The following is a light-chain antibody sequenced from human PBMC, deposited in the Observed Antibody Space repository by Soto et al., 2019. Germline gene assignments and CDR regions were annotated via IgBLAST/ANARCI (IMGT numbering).Light chain of an antibody. CDR3: QQYASSRPIT. Sequence: EIVLTQSPGTLSLSPGERATLSCRASQSVSSNYLAWYQQKPGQAPRLLIYGASSRATGIPDRFSGSGSGTDFILTISRLEPEDFAVYYCQQYASSRPITFGQGTRLGIK. V-gene: IGKV3-20*01. CDR2: GAS. CDR1: QSVSSNY. J-gene: IGKJ5*01.